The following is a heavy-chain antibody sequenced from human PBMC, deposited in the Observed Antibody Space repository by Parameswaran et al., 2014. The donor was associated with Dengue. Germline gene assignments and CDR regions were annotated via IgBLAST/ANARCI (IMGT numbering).Heavy chain of an antibody. CDR2: ISAYNGNT. V-gene: IGHV1-18*01. J-gene: IGHJ5*02. Sequence: WVRQAPGQGLEWMGWISAYNGNTNYAQKLQGRVTMTTDTSTSTAYMELRSLRSDDTAVYYCARGRLAARPSAWFDPWGQGTLVTVSS. CDR3: ARGRLAARPSAWFDP. D-gene: IGHD6-6*01.